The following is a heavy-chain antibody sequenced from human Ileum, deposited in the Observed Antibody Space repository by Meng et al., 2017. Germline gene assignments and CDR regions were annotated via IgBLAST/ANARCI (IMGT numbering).Heavy chain of an antibody. D-gene: IGHD3-16*02. V-gene: IGHV4-34*01. CDR2: INQSGST. CDR3: ARGWYYDYVWGSYRDHMFDY. CDR1: GGSFSGYY. Sequence: QVQLEQGGAGLLKPSETLSLTCAVYGGSFSGYYWSWIRQPPGKVLEWIGEINQSGSTNYNPSLKSRVTISVDTSKNQVSLKLSSVTAADTAVYYCARGWYYDYVWGSYRDHMFDYWGQGTLVTVSS. J-gene: IGHJ4*02.